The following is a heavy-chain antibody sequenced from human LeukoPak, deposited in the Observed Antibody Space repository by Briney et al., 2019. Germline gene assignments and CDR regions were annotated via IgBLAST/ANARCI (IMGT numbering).Heavy chain of an antibody. J-gene: IGHJ4*02. CDR3: AKDRMYYYDSSGSSPYYFDY. Sequence: PGGSLRLSCAASGFTFSSYAMSWVRQAPGKGLEWVSAVSGRGDSTYYADSVKGRFNISRDNSKNTLSLQMNSLRAEDTAVYYCAKDRMYYYDSSGSSPYYFDYWGQGTLVTVSS. V-gene: IGHV3-23*01. CDR2: VSGRGDST. D-gene: IGHD3-22*01. CDR1: GFTFSSYA.